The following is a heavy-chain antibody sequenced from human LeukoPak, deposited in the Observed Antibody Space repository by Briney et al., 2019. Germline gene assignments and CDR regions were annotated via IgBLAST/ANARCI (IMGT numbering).Heavy chain of an antibody. CDR1: GYTFTSYY. Sequence: ASVKVSCKACGYTFTSYYMHCVRQAPGQGLEWMGVINPSGGSTSYAQKFQGRVTMTRDTSTSTVYMELSSLRSEDTAVYYCARDNSVGDVAWWFDPWGQGTLVTVSS. D-gene: IGHD1-26*01. J-gene: IGHJ5*02. CDR2: INPSGGST. CDR3: ARDNSVGDVAWWFDP. V-gene: IGHV1-46*01.